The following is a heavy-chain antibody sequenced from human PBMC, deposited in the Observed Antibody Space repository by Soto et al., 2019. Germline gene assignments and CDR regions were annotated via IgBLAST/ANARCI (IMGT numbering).Heavy chain of an antibody. D-gene: IGHD6-19*01. CDR2: VSASGGTT. CDR3: AKRPGYSTGWMGHGMDV. Sequence: EVQLLESGGGLVQPGGSLRLSCAVSGFIFSNYAMSWVRQAPGKGLEWVSAVSASGGTTYYADSVKGRFTISRDNSKNTLYLQMSSLTAEDTAVYYCAKRPGYSTGWMGHGMDVWGQGTTVTVSS. J-gene: IGHJ6*02. CDR1: GFIFSNYA. V-gene: IGHV3-23*01.